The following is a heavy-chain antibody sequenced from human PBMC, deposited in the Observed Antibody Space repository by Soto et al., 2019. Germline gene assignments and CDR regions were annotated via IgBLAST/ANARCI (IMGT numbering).Heavy chain of an antibody. CDR1: GGYIISYY. J-gene: IGHJ4*02. CDR3: ARSDGRY. V-gene: IGHV4-59*01. CDR2: IYYSGST. Sequence: SETMSLTCTASGGYIISYYWSWIRQPPGKGLEWIGYIYYSGSTNYNPSLKSRVTISVDTSKNQFSLKLSSVTAADTAVYYCARSDGRYWGQGTLVTVSS.